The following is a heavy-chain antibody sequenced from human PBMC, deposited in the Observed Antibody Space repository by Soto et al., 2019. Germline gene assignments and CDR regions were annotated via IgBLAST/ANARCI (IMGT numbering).Heavy chain of an antibody. CDR1: GFTFSSYG. V-gene: IGHV3-33*01. J-gene: IGHJ6*02. CDR2: IWYDGSNK. Sequence: PGGSLRLSCAASGFTFSSYGMHWVRQAPGKGLEWVAVIWYDGSNKYYADSVKGRFTISRDNSKNTLYLQMNSLRAEDTAVYYCARGPDYDYYYGMDVWGQGTTVTVSS. CDR3: ARGPDYDYYYGMDV.